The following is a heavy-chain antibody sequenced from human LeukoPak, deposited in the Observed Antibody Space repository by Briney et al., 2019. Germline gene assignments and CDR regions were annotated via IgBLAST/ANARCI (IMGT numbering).Heavy chain of an antibody. Sequence: PGGSLRLSCAASGFTFSNYGMNWVRQAPGKGLEWVAFIYFDGSIKYYADSVQGRVTISRDNSKNTLYLQMNSLTVDDTAVYFXXXXRVPTFPDAFDVWGQGTMVTVSS. CDR1: GFTFSNYG. D-gene: IGHD5-12*01. J-gene: IGHJ3*01. V-gene: IGHV3-30*02. CDR3: XXXRVPTFPDAFDV. CDR2: IYFDGSIK.